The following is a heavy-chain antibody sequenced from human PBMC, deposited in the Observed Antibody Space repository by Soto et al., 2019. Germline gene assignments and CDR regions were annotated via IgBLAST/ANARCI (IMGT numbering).Heavy chain of an antibody. Sequence: PSATLSLTCAVSGGSISSYYWSWIRQPPGKGLEWIGYIYYSGSTNYNPSLKSRVTISVDTSKNQFSLKLSSVTAADTAVYYCARGRYYDFRSGNRPNYYYYYMDVWGKGTTVTVSS. D-gene: IGHD3-3*01. CDR1: GGSISSYY. CDR3: ARGRYYDFRSGNRPNYYYYYMDV. J-gene: IGHJ6*03. CDR2: IYYSGST. V-gene: IGHV4-59*01.